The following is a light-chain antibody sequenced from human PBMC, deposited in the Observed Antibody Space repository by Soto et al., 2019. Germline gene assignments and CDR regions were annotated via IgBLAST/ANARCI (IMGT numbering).Light chain of an antibody. CDR3: QQYNSYPYT. CDR1: QSISSW. J-gene: IGKJ2*01. V-gene: IGKV1-5*01. Sequence: DIQMTQSPSTLSASVGDRVTLTCRASQSISSWLAWYQQKPGKAPKLLIYDASSLESGVPSRFSGSGSGTEFTLTISSLQPDDFATYYCQQYNSYPYTFGHGTKLEIK. CDR2: DAS.